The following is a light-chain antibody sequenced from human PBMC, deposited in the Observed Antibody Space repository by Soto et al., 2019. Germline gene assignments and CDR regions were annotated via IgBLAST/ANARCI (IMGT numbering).Light chain of an antibody. CDR3: QHYNNFPPLT. Sequence: EIVVTQSPATLSVSTGARATLSCRASQIVRSNLAWYQQQPGHSPRLLVYGSSTRAAGIPARFSGSGSGTQFLLAISILQSEDFSVYHGQHYNNFPPLTFGQRTKEQIK. CDR2: GSS. V-gene: IGKV3-15*01. J-gene: IGKJ1*01. CDR1: QIVRSN.